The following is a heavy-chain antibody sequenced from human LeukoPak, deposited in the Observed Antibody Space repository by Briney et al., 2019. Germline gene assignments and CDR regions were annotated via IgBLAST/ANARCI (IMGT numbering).Heavy chain of an antibody. Sequence: SETLSLTCAVSGGSISSYYWSWIRHPPGKGLEWIGYIYYSGSTNYNPSIKSRVTISVDTSKNQFSLKLSSVTAADTAVYYCARRVAGGIYGMDVWGQGTTVTVSS. V-gene: IGHV4-59*08. CDR1: GGSISSYY. CDR3: ARRVAGGIYGMDV. CDR2: IYYSGST. D-gene: IGHD6-19*01. J-gene: IGHJ6*02.